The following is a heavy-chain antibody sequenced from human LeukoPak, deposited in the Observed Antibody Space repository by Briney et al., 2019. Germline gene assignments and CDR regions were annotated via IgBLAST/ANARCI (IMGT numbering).Heavy chain of an antibody. CDR2: ISSSSSYI. V-gene: IGHV3-21*01. J-gene: IGHJ4*02. CDR1: GFTFSSYS. Sequence: GGSLRLSCAASGFTFSSYSMNWVRQAPGKGLEWVSSISSSSSYIYYADSVKGRFTISRDNAKNSLYLQMNSLRAEDTAVYYCARDPEIVGATFDYWGQGTLVTVSS. CDR3: ARDPEIVGATFDY. D-gene: IGHD1-26*01.